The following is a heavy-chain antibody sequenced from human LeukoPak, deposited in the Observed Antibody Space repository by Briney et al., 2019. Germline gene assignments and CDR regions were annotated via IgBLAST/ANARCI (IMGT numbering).Heavy chain of an antibody. D-gene: IGHD5-18*01. V-gene: IGHV3-66*01. CDR3: AKVVSYSYSFDGFFDP. Sequence: GGSLRLSCAASGFTVSNHMTWVRQAPGKGLEWVSVLYSGGSTYYADSVKGRFTISRDNSKNTVFLQMNSLRAEDTAVYFCAKVVSYSYSFDGFFDPWGQGTLVTVSS. J-gene: IGHJ5*02. CDR1: GFTVSNH. CDR2: LYSGGST.